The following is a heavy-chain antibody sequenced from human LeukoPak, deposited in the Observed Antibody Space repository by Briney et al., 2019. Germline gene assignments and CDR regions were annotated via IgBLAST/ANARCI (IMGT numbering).Heavy chain of an antibody. CDR2: IYSSGSK. D-gene: IGHD3-22*01. CDR1: GFTVSSNY. J-gene: IGHJ3*02. CDR3: ARDYYDSSGPEPGFDI. V-gene: IGHV3-53*01. Sequence: SGGSLRLSCAASGFTVSSNYMSWVRQAPGKGLEWVSVIYSSGSKYYADSVKGRFTISRDNSKNTLCLQMNSLRAEDTAVYYCARDYYDSSGPEPGFDIWGQGTMVTVSS.